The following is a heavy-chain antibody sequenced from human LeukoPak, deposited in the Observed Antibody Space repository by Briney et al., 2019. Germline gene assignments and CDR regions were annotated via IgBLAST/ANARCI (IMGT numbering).Heavy chain of an antibody. D-gene: IGHD3-22*01. V-gene: IGHV1-69*06. CDR3: ALKTYYYDSSGENFDY. Sequence: ASVKVSCKASGGTFSSYAISWVRQAPGQGLEWMGGIIPIFGTANYAQKFQGRVTITADKSTSTAYVELSSLRSEDTAVYYCALKTYYYDSSGENFDYWGQGTLVTVSS. CDR2: IIPIFGTA. CDR1: GGTFSSYA. J-gene: IGHJ4*02.